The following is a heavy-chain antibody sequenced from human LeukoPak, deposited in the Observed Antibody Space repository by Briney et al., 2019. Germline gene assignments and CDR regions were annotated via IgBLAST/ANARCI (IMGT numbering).Heavy chain of an antibody. CDR3: ARDPPSRGTRYFDY. D-gene: IGHD3-16*01. CDR2: ISSSSSNK. Sequence: GGSLRLSCAASGFPFSRYSMNWVRQAPGEGPEWVPSISSSSSNKDYVDSVKGRFTVSRDNAKNSLYLQMDSLRVEDTAVYYCARDPPSRGTRYFDYWGQGILVTVSS. J-gene: IGHJ4*02. V-gene: IGHV3-21*01. CDR1: GFPFSRYS.